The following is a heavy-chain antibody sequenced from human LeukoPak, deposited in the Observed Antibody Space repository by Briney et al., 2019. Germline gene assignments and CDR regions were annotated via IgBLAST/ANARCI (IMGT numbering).Heavy chain of an antibody. CDR2: ISSSSSYI. CDR3: ARGAGDAFDI. CDR1: GFTFSSYS. Sequence: PGGSLRLSCAASGFTFSSYSMNWVRQAPGKGLEWVSSISSSSSYIYYADSVEGRFTISRDNAKNSLYLQMNSLRAEDTAVYYCARGAGDAFDIWGQGTMVTVSS. V-gene: IGHV3-21*01. J-gene: IGHJ3*02.